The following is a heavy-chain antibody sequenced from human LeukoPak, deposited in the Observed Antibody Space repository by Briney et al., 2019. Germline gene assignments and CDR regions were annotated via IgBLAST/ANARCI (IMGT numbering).Heavy chain of an antibody. CDR3: AKNQRLAVAGPLDY. CDR2: ISGSGGST. J-gene: IGHJ4*02. Sequence: PGGSLRLSCAASGFTFSSYAISWVRRAPGKGLEWVSAISGSGGSTYYADSVKGRFTISRDNSKNTLYLQMNSLRAEDTAVYYCAKNQRLAVAGPLDYWGQGTLVTVSS. V-gene: IGHV3-23*01. D-gene: IGHD6-19*01. CDR1: GFTFSSYA.